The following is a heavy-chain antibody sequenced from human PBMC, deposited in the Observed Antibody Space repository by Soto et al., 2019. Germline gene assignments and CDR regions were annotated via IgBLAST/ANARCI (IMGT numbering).Heavy chain of an antibody. V-gene: IGHV3-23*01. J-gene: IGHJ4*02. D-gene: IGHD2-8*01. CDR2: ISGSGGST. CDR3: AKSHVEMATMVDY. Sequence: GALLRPCSASGFTFSSYAMSWVRQAPGKGLEWVSAISGSGGSTYYADSVKGRFTISRDNSKNTLYLQMNSLRAEDKAVYYCAKSHVEMATMVDYWGQGTLVTVSS. CDR1: GFTFSSYA.